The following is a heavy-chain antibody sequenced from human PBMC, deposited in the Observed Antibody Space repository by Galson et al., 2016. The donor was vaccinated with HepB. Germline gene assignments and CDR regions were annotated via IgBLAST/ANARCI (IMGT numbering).Heavy chain of an antibody. V-gene: IGHV1-2*02. J-gene: IGHJ4*02. CDR2: INPNSGGT. CDR3: ARGHYYDSRDYYYLLDY. Sequence: SVKVSCKASGYTFTAYYIHWVRQAPGQGLEWMGWINPNSGGTDFAQKFQGRVTMTRDTSISTAYMELSRLKSDDTAVYYCARGHYYDSRDYYYLLDYWGQGTLVTVSS. CDR1: GYTFTAYY. D-gene: IGHD3-22*01.